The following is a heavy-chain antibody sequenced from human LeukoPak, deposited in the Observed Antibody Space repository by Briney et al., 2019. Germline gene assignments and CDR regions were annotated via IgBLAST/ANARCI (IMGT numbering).Heavy chain of an antibody. Sequence: SETLSLTCTVSGGSISSSSYYWGWIRQPPGKGLEWVGSIYYSGSTYYNPSLKSRVTISVDTSKNQFSLKLSSVTAADTAVYYCARGRYYFDYWGQGTLVTVSS. CDR1: GGSISSSSYY. CDR2: IYYSGST. J-gene: IGHJ4*02. V-gene: IGHV4-39*07. CDR3: ARGRYYFDY.